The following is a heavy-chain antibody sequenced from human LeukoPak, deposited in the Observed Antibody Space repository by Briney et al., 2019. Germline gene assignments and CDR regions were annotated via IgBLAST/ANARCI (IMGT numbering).Heavy chain of an antibody. D-gene: IGHD2-2*01. CDR3: ARHSADCTGTSCYLFDP. Sequence: PSETLSLTCTVSGGSISSYYWSWLRQPPGKGLEWIGYIYYSANTNYNPSLESRVTISVDTSKNQFSLKLRTVTAADTAVYYCARHSADCTGTSCYLFDPWGQGTLVTVSS. CDR2: IYYSANT. V-gene: IGHV4-59*08. J-gene: IGHJ5*02. CDR1: GGSISSYY.